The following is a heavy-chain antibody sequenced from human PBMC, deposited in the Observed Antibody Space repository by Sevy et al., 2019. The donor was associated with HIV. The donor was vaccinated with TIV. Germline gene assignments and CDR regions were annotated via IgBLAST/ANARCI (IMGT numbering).Heavy chain of an antibody. CDR1: GYTFTSYG. V-gene: IGHV1-18*01. CDR3: ARDRSEQLDFDY. J-gene: IGHJ4*02. CDR2: ISAYNGNT. Sequence: ASVKVSCKASGYTFTSYGISWVRQAPGQGLEWMGWISAYNGNTNYAQKLQGRVTMTTDTSTSTAYMELRSLRSDDTAVYCCARDRSEQLDFDYWGQGTLVTVSS. D-gene: IGHD6-6*01.